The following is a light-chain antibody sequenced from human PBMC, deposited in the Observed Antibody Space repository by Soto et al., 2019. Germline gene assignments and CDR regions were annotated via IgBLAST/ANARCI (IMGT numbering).Light chain of an antibody. CDR3: SSYKGSSTYV. CDR2: DVN. J-gene: IGLJ1*01. V-gene: IGLV2-14*03. CDR1: SSDVGYNF. Sequence: QSALTQPASVSGSPGQSITIACTGTSSDVGYNFVSWYHHNPGKAPKHLISDVNYRPSAVSNRCSGSTSGNTASLTISGLQAADEADYYCSSYKGSSTYVFGTGTKLTVL.